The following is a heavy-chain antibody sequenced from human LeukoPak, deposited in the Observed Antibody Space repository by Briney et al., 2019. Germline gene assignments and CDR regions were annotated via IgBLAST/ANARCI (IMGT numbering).Heavy chain of an antibody. CDR3: LGSRHTWAIHSAEYFQH. V-gene: IGHV3-21*01. J-gene: IGHJ1*01. D-gene: IGHD6-13*01. CDR1: GFTFSSYS. CDR2: ISSSSSYI. Sequence: GALRLSCAASGFTFSSYSMNWGRQAPGKGLEWVSSISSSSSYIYYADSVKGRFTISRDNAKNSLYLQMNSLRAEDTAVYYCLGSRHTWAIHSAEYFQHWGQGTLVTVSS.